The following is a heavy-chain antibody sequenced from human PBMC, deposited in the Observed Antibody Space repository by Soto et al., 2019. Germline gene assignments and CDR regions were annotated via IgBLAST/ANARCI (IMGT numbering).Heavy chain of an antibody. Sequence: QVQLVESGGGVVQPGRSLRLSCAASGFTFSNYNIHWVRQAPGKGLEWVAVIWYDGSNRYYTDSVKGRFTISRDNSKNTLYLQVNSLRAEDTAVYYCARGMGVQSYYFDYWGQGTLVTVSS. CDR1: GFTFSNYN. CDR2: IWYDGSNR. CDR3: ARGMGVQSYYFDY. J-gene: IGHJ4*02. V-gene: IGHV3-33*01. D-gene: IGHD3-16*01.